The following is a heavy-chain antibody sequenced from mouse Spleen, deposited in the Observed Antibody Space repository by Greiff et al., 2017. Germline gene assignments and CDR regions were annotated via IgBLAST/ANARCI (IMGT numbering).Heavy chain of an antibody. V-gene: IGHV3-2*02. CDR3: ARRGYGSYYAMDY. Sequence: EVQLVESGPGLVKPSQSLSLTCTVTGYSITSDYAWNWIRQFPGNKLEWMGYISYSGSTSYNPSLKSRISITRDTSKNQFFLQLNSVTTEDTATYYCARRGYGSYYAMDYWGQGTSVTVSS. CDR1: GYSITSDYA. J-gene: IGHJ4*01. CDR2: ISYSGST. D-gene: IGHD1-2*01.